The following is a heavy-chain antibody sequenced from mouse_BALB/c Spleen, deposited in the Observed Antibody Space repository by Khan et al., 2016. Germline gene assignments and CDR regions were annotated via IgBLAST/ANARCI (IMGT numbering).Heavy chain of an antibody. Sequence: QIQLVQSGPELKKPGETIRISCKASGYTFTNYGMNWVKQAPGKGLKWMGWINTYTGEPTYADDFKGRFAFSVETSASTAYLQINNLKNEDTATYFCERPDYGSSGGFAYWGQGTLVTVSA. D-gene: IGHD1-1*01. V-gene: IGHV9-3-1*01. J-gene: IGHJ3*01. CDR2: INTYTGEP. CDR3: ERPDYGSSGGFAY. CDR1: GYTFTNYG.